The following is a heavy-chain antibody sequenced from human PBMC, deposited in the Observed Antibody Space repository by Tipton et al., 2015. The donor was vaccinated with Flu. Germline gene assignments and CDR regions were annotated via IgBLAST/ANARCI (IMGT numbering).Heavy chain of an antibody. V-gene: IGHV4-61*08. Sequence: GLVKPSETLSLTCTVSGASVSSGGYCWSWIRQPPGKGLEWIGYDYCNGNTNNNPSLKSRVTIAVDTSKNQFSLKLTSVTAADTAVYFCARDNWGSLDYWGQGTLVTVSP. CDR2: DYCNGNT. D-gene: IGHD7-27*01. CDR1: GASVSSGGYC. J-gene: IGHJ4*02. CDR3: ARDNWGSLDY.